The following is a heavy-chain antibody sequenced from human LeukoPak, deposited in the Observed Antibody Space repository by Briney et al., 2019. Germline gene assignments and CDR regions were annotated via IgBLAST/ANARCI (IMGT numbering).Heavy chain of an antibody. CDR1: GYSFTSYW. CDR3: ARLSRGTIRYLGWFDP. J-gene: IGHJ5*02. D-gene: IGHD3-9*01. Sequence: KVGESLKISCKGSGYSFTSYWIGWVRQMPGKGLEWMGIIYPGDSDTRYSPSFQGQVTISADKSISTAYLQWSSLKASDTAMYYCARLSRGTIRYLGWFDPWGQGTLVTVSS. CDR2: IYPGDSDT. V-gene: IGHV5-51*01.